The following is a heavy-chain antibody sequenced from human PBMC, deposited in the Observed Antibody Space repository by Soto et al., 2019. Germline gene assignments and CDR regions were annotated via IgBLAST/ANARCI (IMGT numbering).Heavy chain of an antibody. V-gene: IGHV3-33*01. CDR1: GFPFSSYG. D-gene: IGHD3-9*01. CDR3: ARRLSIIPPGMDV. J-gene: IGHJ6*02. CDR2: IWYDGSNK. Sequence: GGSLRLSCAASGFPFSSYGMHWVRQAPGKGLEWVAVIWYDGSNKYYADSVKGRFTISRDNSKNTLYVQMNSLRAEDTAVYYCARRLSIIPPGMDVWAQGTTVSVSS.